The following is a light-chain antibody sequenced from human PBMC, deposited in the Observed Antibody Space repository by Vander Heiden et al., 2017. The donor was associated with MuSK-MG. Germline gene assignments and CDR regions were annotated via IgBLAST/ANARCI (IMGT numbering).Light chain of an antibody. Sequence: QAVVTQEPSLTVSPGGTVTLTCGSSTGAVTSGHYPYWFQQKPGQAPRTLIYDTSIRHSWTPARFSGSLLGGKAALTLSGAQPEDEADYYCLLYYSSDRGVFGTGTKVTVL. J-gene: IGLJ1*01. CDR2: DTS. CDR3: LLYYSSDRGV. V-gene: IGLV7-46*01. CDR1: TGAVTSGHY.